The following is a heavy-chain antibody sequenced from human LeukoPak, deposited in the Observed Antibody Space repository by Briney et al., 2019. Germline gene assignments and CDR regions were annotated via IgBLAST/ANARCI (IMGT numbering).Heavy chain of an antibody. CDR3: ARVHYDFWSGYLDY. CDR1: GGSTSSYY. Sequence: PSETLSLTCTVSGGSTSSYYWSWIRQPPGKGLEWIGYIYYSGSTNYNPSLKSRVTISVDTSKNQFSLKLSSVTAADTAVYYCARVHYDFWSGYLDYWGQGTLVTVSS. V-gene: IGHV4-59*01. D-gene: IGHD3-3*01. J-gene: IGHJ4*02. CDR2: IYYSGST.